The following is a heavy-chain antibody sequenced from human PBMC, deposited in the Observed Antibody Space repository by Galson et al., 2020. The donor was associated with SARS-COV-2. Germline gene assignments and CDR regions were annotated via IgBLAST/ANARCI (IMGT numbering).Heavy chain of an antibody. CDR2: INGDSSIT. Sequence: GESLKISCAASGFSVNTYWMHWVRQAPGKGLVWVSRINGDSSITSYADSVKGRFTISRDNAKKTVYLEMTSLRVEDTAVYYCARDPRWGQGTMVTVSS. V-gene: IGHV3-74*01. CDR3: ARDPR. CDR1: GFSVNTYW. J-gene: IGHJ3*01.